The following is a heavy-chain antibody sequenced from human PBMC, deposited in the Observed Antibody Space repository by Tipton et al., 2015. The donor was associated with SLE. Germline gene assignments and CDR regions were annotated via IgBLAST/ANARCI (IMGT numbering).Heavy chain of an antibody. Sequence: LRLSCAASGFTFSSYAMSWVRQAPGKGLEWVGEINHSGSTNYNPSLKSRVTISVDTSKNQFSLKLSSVTAADTVVYYCARSLVVAAWGYYYYYMDVWGKGTTVTVSS. CDR3: ARSLVVAAWGYYYYYMDV. CDR1: GFTFSSYA. V-gene: IGHV4-34*01. J-gene: IGHJ6*03. CDR2: INHSGST. D-gene: IGHD2-15*01.